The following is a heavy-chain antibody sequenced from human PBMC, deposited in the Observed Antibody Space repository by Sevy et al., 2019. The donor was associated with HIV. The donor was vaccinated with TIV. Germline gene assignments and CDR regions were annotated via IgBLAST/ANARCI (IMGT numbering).Heavy chain of an antibody. D-gene: IGHD7-27*01. CDR2: ISTSGSYI. CDR1: GFTFSSYS. J-gene: IGHJ3*02. CDR3: ARDLAGLTGLDAFDI. V-gene: IGHV3-21*06. Sequence: GGSLRLSCAASGFTFSSYSMNWVRQAPGKGLEWVSCISTSGSYIYYADSVKGRFPISRDKAKNSLYLQMNSLTAEDTAVYYCARDLAGLTGLDAFDIWGQGTMVTVSS.